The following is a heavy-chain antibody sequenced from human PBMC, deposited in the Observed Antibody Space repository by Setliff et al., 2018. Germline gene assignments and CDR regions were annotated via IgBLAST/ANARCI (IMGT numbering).Heavy chain of an antibody. CDR3: ATLPYSSGPLHDY. Sequence: PSETLSLTCTVSGFSINSGTHFWGWIRQPPGKGLEWIGRIHYSGVTYYNPSLESRVTIFLDASKNQFSLKLSSVIAADTAVYYCATLPYSSGPLHDYWGQGTLVTVSS. J-gene: IGHJ4*02. CDR1: GFSINSGTHF. D-gene: IGHD6-19*01. V-gene: IGHV4-39*01. CDR2: IHYSGVT.